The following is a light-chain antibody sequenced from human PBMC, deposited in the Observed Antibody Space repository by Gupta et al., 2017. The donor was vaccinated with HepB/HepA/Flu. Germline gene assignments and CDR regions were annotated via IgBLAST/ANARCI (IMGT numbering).Light chain of an antibody. V-gene: IGLV2-14*03. Sequence: QSDLTPPASLSRPPGQPITIPCIGTSRDIGCYNFASWHQQPPAPPPKRVIDDVNHRPSGVSNRVAGAKSGNTDSLTISGLQAEDEADDDCYSHTSTNSLVVFGPGTKVTVL. J-gene: IGLJ1*01. CDR3: YSHTSTNSLVV. CDR1: SRDIGCYNF. CDR2: DVN.